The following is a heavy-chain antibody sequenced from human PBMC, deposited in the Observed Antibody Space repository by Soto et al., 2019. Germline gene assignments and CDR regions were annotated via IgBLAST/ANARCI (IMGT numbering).Heavy chain of an antibody. D-gene: IGHD6-13*01. V-gene: IGHV3-30-3*01. CDR1: GFTFSSYA. CDR2: ISYDGSNK. J-gene: IGHJ4*02. CDR3: ARSPSSSWSAGC. Sequence: QVELVESGGGVVQPGRSLRLSCAASGFTFSSYAMHWVRQAPGKGLEWVAVISYDGSNKYYADSVKGRFTISRDNSKNTLYLQMNSLRAEDTAVYYCARSPSSSWSAGCWGQGTLVTVS.